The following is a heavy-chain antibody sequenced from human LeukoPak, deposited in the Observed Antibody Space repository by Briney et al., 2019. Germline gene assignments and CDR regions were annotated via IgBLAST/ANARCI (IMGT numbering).Heavy chain of an antibody. CDR2: IYPGDSDT. CDR3: ARGSHYYGSGSQFPDFDY. D-gene: IGHD3-10*01. J-gene: IGHJ4*02. CDR1: GYSFTSYW. V-gene: IGHV5-51*01. Sequence: GESLKISCKGSGYSFTSYWIGWVRQMPGKGLEWMGIIYPGDSDTRYSPSFQGQVTISADKSISTAYLQWSSLKASDTAMYYCARGSHYYGSGSQFPDFDYWGQGTLVTVSS.